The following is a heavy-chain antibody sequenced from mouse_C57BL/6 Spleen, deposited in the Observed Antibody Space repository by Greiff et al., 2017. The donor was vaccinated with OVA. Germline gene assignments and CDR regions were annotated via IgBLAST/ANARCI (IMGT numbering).Heavy chain of an antibody. Sequence: VHLVESGAELVRPGASVTLSCKASGCTFTDYEMHWVKQTPVHGLEWIGAIDPETGGTAYNQKFKGKAILTADKSSSTAYMELRSLTSEDSAVYYCTMEGAYLAYWGQGTLVTVSA. CDR2: IDPETGGT. V-gene: IGHV1-15*01. CDR3: TMEGAYLAY. CDR1: GCTFTDYE. J-gene: IGHJ3*01. D-gene: IGHD2-10*01.